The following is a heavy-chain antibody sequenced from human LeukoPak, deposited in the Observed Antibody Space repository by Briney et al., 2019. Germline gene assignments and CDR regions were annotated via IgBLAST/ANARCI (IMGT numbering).Heavy chain of an antibody. CDR1: GFSFSTYA. CDR3: ARGSQIVVVPAAMNY. Sequence: GGSLRLSCAASGFSFSTYAMSWVRQAPGKGLEWVAVISYDGSNKYYADSVKGRFTISRDNSKNTLYLQMNSLRAEDTAVYYCARGSQIVVVPAAMNYWGQGTLVTVSS. CDR2: ISYDGSNK. D-gene: IGHD2-2*01. J-gene: IGHJ4*02. V-gene: IGHV3-30-3*01.